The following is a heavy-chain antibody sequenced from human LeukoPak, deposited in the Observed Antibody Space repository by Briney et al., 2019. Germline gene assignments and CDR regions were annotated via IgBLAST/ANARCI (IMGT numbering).Heavy chain of an antibody. J-gene: IGHJ2*01. Sequence: SETLSLTCTVCGGSISSYYWSWIRQPPGKGLEWIGYIYYSGSTNYNPSLKSRVTISVDTSKNQFSLKLSSVTAADTAVYYCARIYYYDSSGYSTIYWYFYLWGRGGLVTVSS. CDR3: ARIYYYDSSGYSTIYWYFYL. D-gene: IGHD3-22*01. CDR2: IYYSGST. V-gene: IGHV4-59*08. CDR1: GGSISSYY.